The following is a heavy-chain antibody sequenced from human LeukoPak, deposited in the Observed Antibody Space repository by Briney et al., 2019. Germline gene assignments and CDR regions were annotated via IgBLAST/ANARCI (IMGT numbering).Heavy chain of an antibody. CDR2: INHSGST. CDR3: ARVPRSKGRSYGMDV. CDR1: GGSISSYY. J-gene: IGHJ6*02. V-gene: IGHV4-34*01. Sequence: SETLSLTCTVSGGSISSYYWSWIRQPPGKGLEWIGEINHSGSTNYNPSLKSRVTISVDTSKNQFSLKLSSVTAADTAVYYCARVPRSKGRSYGMDVWGQGTTVTVSS. D-gene: IGHD4-11*01.